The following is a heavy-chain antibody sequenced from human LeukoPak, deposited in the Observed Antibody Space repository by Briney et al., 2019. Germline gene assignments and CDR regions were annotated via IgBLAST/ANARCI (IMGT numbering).Heavy chain of an antibody. CDR3: GGSPKYFQH. Sequence: PGGSLRLSCAASGFTFSSYWMSWVRQAPGKGLEWVAKINQDGSDKYYVDSVKGRFTISRDNAKNSLYLQMNSLRAEDTAVYYCGGSPKYFQHWGQGTLVTVSS. CDR1: GFTFSSYW. V-gene: IGHV3-7*01. J-gene: IGHJ1*01. CDR2: INQDGSDK. D-gene: IGHD2-15*01.